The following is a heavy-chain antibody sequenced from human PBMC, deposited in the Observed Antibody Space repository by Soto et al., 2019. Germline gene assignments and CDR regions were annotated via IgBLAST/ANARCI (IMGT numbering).Heavy chain of an antibody. D-gene: IGHD4-17*01. CDR2: INAGNGNT. CDR3: ASSYGNYEGGDYYYYGTDV. Sequence: GASVKVSCKASGYTFTSYAMHWVRQAPGQRLEWMGWINAGNGNTKYSQKFQGRVTITRDTSASTAYMELSSLRSEDTAVYYCASSYGNYEGGDYYYYGTDVWGQGTTVTVSS. J-gene: IGHJ6*02. CDR1: GYTFTSYA. V-gene: IGHV1-3*01.